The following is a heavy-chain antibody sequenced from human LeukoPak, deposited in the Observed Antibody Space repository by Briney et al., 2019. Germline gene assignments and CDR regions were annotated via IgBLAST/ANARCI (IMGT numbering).Heavy chain of an antibody. CDR1: GGSVNSRSYY. CDR3: ARVGRDGYNWSQYYFDY. D-gene: IGHD5-24*01. CDR2: IYYSGST. V-gene: IGHV4-39*07. Sequence: SETLSLTCTVSGGSVNSRSYYWGWIRQPPGRGLEWIGNIYYSGSTYYNPSLKSPVTIPVDTSKSQFSLRLSSVTAADTAIYYCARVGRDGYNWSQYYFDYWGQGTLVTISS. J-gene: IGHJ4*02.